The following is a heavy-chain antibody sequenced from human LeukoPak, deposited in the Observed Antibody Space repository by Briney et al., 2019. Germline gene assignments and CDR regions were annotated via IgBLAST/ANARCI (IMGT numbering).Heavy chain of an antibody. J-gene: IGHJ4*02. CDR2: IIPIFGTA. CDR3: ARVGHRSSGPFDY. CDR1: GGTFSSYA. V-gene: IGHV1-69*05. Sequence: SVKVSCKASGGTFSSYAISWVRQAPGQGLEWMGGIIPIFGTANYAQKFQGRVTITTDESTSTAYMELSSLRSEDTAVYYCARVGHRSSGPFDYWGQGTLVTVSS. D-gene: IGHD6-25*01.